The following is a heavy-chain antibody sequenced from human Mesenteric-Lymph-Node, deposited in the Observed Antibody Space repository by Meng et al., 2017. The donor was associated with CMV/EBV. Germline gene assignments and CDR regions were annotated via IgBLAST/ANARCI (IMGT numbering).Heavy chain of an antibody. V-gene: IGHV3-30*02. CDR2: IRYDGSNK. J-gene: IGHJ6*02. CDR1: GFTFSSYG. Sequence: GESLKISCAASGFTFSSYGMHWVRQAPGKGLEWVAFIRYDGSNKYYADSVKGRFTISRDNAKNSLYLQMNSLRAEDTAVYYCARDRPGMDVWGQGTTVTVSS. CDR3: ARDRPGMDV.